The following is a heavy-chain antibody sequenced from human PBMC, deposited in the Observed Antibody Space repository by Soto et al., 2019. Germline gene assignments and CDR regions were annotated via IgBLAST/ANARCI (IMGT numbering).Heavy chain of an antibody. CDR1: GASISSGDYF. CDR2: IYDSGSS. D-gene: IGHD5-12*01. CDR3: AREKGYISGPKNFDY. J-gene: IGHJ4*02. V-gene: IGHV4-30-4*01. Sequence: LSLTCTVSGASISSGDYFWSWIRQSPGKGLEWIGYIYDSGSSYYNPSLKSRVTMSVDTSKNQFSLKLRSVTAADTAVYYCAREKGYISGPKNFDYWGQGTLVTVSS.